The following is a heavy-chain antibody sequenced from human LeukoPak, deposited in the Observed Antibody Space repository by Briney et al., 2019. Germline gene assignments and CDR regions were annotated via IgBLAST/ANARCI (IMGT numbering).Heavy chain of an antibody. CDR1: GFTFSSYA. J-gene: IGHJ4*02. CDR3: AKVGGGDYYGSGSYYKSAPYDY. CDR2: ISGSGGST. Sequence: GGSLRLSCAASGFTFSSYAMSWVRQAPGKGLEWVSAISGSGGSTYYADSVKGRFTISRDNSKNTLYLQMNSLRAEDTAVYYCAKVGGGDYYGSGSYYKSAPYDYWGQGTLVTVSS. V-gene: IGHV3-23*01. D-gene: IGHD3-10*01.